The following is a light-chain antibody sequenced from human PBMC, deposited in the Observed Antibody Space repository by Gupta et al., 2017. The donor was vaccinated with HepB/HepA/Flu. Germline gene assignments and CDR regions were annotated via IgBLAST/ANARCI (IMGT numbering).Light chain of an antibody. CDR2: TNN. V-gene: IGLV1-40*01. Sequence: QSVLPPPPSVSGAPGQGVTISCTRSRSNLGAGYYVHWYPQLPGSATKLLIYTNNHRPTGVPDRFSSSKSGTSASLAITGLLPEDEGDYYCQAYDSDLIASAIFGGGTKLTVL. J-gene: IGLJ2*01. CDR3: QAYDSDLIASAI. CDR1: RSNLGAGYY.